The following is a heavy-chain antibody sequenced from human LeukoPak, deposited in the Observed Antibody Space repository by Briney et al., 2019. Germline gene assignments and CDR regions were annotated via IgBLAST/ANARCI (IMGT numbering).Heavy chain of an antibody. CDR2: ISPTGAST. CDR1: TFTFSRYA. CDR3: AKGAVEMATFFDY. J-gene: IGHJ4*02. D-gene: IGHD5-24*01. V-gene: IGHV3-23*01. Sequence: PGGSLRLSCAASTFTFSRYAMAWVRQAPGKGLEWVSAISPTGASTYYADSVKGRFTISRDNSKNRQSLEMNSLRAEDTAVYYCAKGAVEMATFFDYWGQGTLVTVSS.